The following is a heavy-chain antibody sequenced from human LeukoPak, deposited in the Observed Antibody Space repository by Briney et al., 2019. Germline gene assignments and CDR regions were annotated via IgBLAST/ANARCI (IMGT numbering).Heavy chain of an antibody. CDR3: AKGRFDP. V-gene: IGHV3-33*06. CDR2: IWYDGSNK. CDR1: GFTFSSYG. J-gene: IGHJ5*02. Sequence: PGGSLRLSCAASGFTFSSYGMHWVRQAPGKGLEWVAVIWYDGSNKYYADSVKGRFTISRDNSKNTLYLQMNSLRAEDTALFYCAKGRFDPRGQGTLVSVST.